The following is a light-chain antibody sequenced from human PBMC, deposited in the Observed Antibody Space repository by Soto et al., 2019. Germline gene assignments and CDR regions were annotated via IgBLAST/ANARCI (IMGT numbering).Light chain of an antibody. Sequence: EIVMTQSPATLSVSPGGRATLSCRASQSISDTLAWYQQKPGQAPRLLIYSASRGATGFPARFSGSGSGTDFSLTIGSLQSKDFAVYYCQQYGISPQAFGQGTKVDIK. CDR1: QSISDT. J-gene: IGKJ1*01. CDR2: SAS. V-gene: IGKV3-15*01. CDR3: QQYGISPQA.